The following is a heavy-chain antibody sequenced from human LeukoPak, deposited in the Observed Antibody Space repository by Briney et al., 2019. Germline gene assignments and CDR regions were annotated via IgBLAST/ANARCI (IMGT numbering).Heavy chain of an antibody. CDR3: ARDGGDCSGGSCYPFDY. Sequence: PSETLSLTCTVSGYSISSGYYWGWIRQPPGKGLEWIGSIYHSGSTYYNPSLKSRVTISVDTSKNQFSLKLSSVTAADTAVYYCARDGGDCSGGSCYPFDYWGQGTLVTVSS. D-gene: IGHD2-15*01. V-gene: IGHV4-38-2*02. J-gene: IGHJ4*02. CDR2: IYHSGST. CDR1: GYSISSGYY.